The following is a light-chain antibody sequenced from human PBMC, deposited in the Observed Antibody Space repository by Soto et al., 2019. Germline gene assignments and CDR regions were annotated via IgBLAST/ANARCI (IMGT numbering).Light chain of an antibody. CDR3: QQRYSTPQT. V-gene: IGKV1-39*01. Sequence: DIQMTQSPSSLPASVGDRVTITCRASQTITTYLNWYQHKPGKAPKLLIYAASSLQSGVPSRFSGSGSGTDFNLTISSLQPEEFATYYCQQRYSTPQTFGQGTKVDIK. CDR2: AAS. J-gene: IGKJ1*01. CDR1: QTITTY.